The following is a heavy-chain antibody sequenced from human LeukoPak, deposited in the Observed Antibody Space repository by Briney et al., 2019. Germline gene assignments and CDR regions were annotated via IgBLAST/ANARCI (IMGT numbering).Heavy chain of an antibody. J-gene: IGHJ4*02. CDR1: GFTFDDYA. D-gene: IGHD4-23*01. CDR2: ISWNSGSI. V-gene: IGHV3-9*01. Sequence: PGRSLRLSCAASGFTFDDYAMHWVRQAPGKGLEWVSGISWNSGSIGCADSVKGRFTISRDNAKNSLYLQMNSLRAEDTALYYCAKDWNYGGNSGIDYWGQGTLVTVSS. CDR3: AKDWNYGGNSGIDY.